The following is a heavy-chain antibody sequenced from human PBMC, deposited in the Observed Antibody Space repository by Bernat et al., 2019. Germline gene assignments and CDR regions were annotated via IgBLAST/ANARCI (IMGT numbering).Heavy chain of an antibody. J-gene: IGHJ4*01. D-gene: IGHD3-10*01. CDR3: ARQRFGESLYPYLDY. CDR2: ISVYNGNT. Sequence: VKVVCRPSVETLTSYVISWVRQAPGQGLEWLGWISVYNGNTNYAQKFQGRVSMTTDTSTSTAYMELRSLRSDDTAVYYCARQRFGESLYPYLDY. CDR1: VETLTSYV. V-gene: IGHV1-18*01.